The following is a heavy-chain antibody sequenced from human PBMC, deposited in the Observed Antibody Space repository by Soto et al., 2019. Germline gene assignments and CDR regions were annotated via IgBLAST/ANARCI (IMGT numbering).Heavy chain of an antibody. D-gene: IGHD3-22*01. CDR2: FDPEDGET. J-gene: IGHJ3*02. CDR1: GYTLTELS. V-gene: IGHV1-24*01. Sequence: ASVKVSCKVSGYTLTELSMHWVRQAPGKGLEWMGGFDPEDGETIYAQKFQGRVTMTEDTSTDTAYMELSSLRSEDTAVYYCATLRTLSYYYDSSCYLDAFDIWGQGTMVTVSS. CDR3: ATLRTLSYYYDSSCYLDAFDI.